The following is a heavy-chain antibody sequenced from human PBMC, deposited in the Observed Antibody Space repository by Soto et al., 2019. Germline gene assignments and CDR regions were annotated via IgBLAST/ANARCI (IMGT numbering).Heavy chain of an antibody. D-gene: IGHD2-2*01. CDR3: ARGTVVVPAAMSWFDP. CDR2: MNPNSGNT. V-gene: IGHV1-8*01. CDR1: GYTFTIYD. Sequence: GASVKVSCKASGYTFTIYDINWVRQATGQGLEWMGWMNPNSGNTGYAQKFQGRVTMTRNTSISTAYMELSSLRSEDTAVYYCARGTVVVPAAMSWFDPWGQGTLVTVSS. J-gene: IGHJ5*02.